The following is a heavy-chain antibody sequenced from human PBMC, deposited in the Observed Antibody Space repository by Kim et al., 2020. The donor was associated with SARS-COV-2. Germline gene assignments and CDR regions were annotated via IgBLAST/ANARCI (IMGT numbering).Heavy chain of an antibody. D-gene: IGHD3-9*01. J-gene: IGHJ6*02. Sequence: GGSLRLSCAASGFTFSSYSMNWVRQAPGKGLEWVSSISSSSSYIYYADSVKGRFTISRDNAKNSLYLQMNSLRAEDTAVYYCARGDRHYDILTGYDGMDVWGQGTTVTVSS. CDR3: ARGDRHYDILTGYDGMDV. V-gene: IGHV3-21*01. CDR2: ISSSSSYI. CDR1: GFTFSSYS.